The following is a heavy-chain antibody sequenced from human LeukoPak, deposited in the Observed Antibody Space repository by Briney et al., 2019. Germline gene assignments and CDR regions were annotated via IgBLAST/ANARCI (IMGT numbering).Heavy chain of an antibody. Sequence: ASVKVSCKASGYTFTSYDINWVRQAPGQGLEWMGWISTDNGDADYPQKFQGRVTMTIDTSTSTAYMELRSLRSDDTSIYYCARDRGQGDGSKTGMDVWGKGTTVIVSS. CDR3: ARDRGQGDGSKTGMDV. CDR2: ISTDNGDA. CDR1: GYTFTSYD. V-gene: IGHV1-18*01. D-gene: IGHD3-10*01. J-gene: IGHJ6*04.